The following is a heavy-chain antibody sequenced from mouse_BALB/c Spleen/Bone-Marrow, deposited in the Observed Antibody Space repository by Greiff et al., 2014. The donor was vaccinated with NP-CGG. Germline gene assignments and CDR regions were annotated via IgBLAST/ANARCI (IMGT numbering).Heavy chain of an antibody. J-gene: IGHJ1*01. CDR2: IWGDGST. Sequence: QVQLQQSGPGLVAPSQSLSITCTVSGFSLIGNGVHWVRQPPGKGLEWLGMIWGDGSTDYNSALKSRLSISKDNSTSQVFLKMNSLQTDDTARYYCAREGTNWWYFAVWGAGTTVTVSS. CDR1: GFSLIGNG. D-gene: IGHD4-1*01. CDR3: AREGTNWWYFAV. V-gene: IGHV2-6-7*01.